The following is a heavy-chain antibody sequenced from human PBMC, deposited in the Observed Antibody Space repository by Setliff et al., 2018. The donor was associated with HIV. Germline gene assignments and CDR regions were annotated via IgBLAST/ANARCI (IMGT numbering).Heavy chain of an antibody. CDR3: AKDFHGDPNWYFDL. J-gene: IGHJ2*01. CDR1: GFTFGHYA. V-gene: IGHV3-9*03. D-gene: IGHD4-17*01. Sequence: PGGFLRPSCAASGFTFGHYAMHWVRQVPGRGLEWVSGINWNSHTIVYADSVKGRFTMSRDNAKDSLYLQMDSLTTEDMALYYCAKDFHGDPNWYFDLWGRGTQVTVSS. CDR2: INWNSHTI.